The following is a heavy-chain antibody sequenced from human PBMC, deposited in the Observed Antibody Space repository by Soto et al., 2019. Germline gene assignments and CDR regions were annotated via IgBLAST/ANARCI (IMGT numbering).Heavy chain of an antibody. V-gene: IGHV3-30-3*01. CDR3: ARGRDYLGGDFDY. CDR2: ISYDGSNK. CDR1: GFTFCNYG. Sequence: QVQLVESGGGVVQPGRYVRLSCTASGFTFCNYGMHWVRQAPGKGLKRGAVISYDGSNKYYPDSVKGRFTISRDNSKNTLYLQMNSLRAEDTAVYYCARGRDYLGGDFDYWGQGTLVTVSS. J-gene: IGHJ4*02. D-gene: IGHD3-16*01.